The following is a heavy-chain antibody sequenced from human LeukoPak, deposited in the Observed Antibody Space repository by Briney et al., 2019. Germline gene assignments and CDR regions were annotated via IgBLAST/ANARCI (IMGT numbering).Heavy chain of an antibody. CDR2: INFNGGRT. D-gene: IGHD3-10*01. J-gene: IGHJ4*02. CDR1: GFTFSTYS. V-gene: IGHV3-23*01. CDR3: AKGGRGSWAGNTGD. Sequence: GGSLRLSCAASGFTFSTYSMNWVRQAPGKGLEWVSTINFNGGRTYYADSVKGRFSVSRDNSKNTLYLQMNSLRVEDTAVYYCAKGGRGSWAGNTGDWGQGTLVSVSS.